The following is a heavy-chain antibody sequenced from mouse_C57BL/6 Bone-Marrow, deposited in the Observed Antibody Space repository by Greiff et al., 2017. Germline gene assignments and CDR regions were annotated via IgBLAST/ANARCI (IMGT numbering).Heavy chain of an antibody. CDR2: IYPRSGNT. J-gene: IGHJ3*01. V-gene: IGHV1-81*01. CDR1: GYTFTSYG. Sequence: VKLMESGAELARPGASVKLSCKASGYTFTSYGISWVKQRTGQGLEWIGEIYPRSGNTYYNEKFKGKATLTADKSSSTAYMGLRSLTSEDSAVYFCARNFRFAYWGQGTLVTVSA. CDR3: ARNFRFAY.